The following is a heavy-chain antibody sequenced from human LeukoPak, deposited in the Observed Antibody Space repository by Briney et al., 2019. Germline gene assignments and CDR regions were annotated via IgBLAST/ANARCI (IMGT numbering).Heavy chain of an antibody. CDR3: ARGSREIAPYYFDY. CDR1: GFTFSSYW. CDR2: INSDESST. D-gene: IGHD1-26*01. J-gene: IGHJ4*02. V-gene: IGHV3-74*01. Sequence: GGSLRLSSAASGFTFSSYWMHWVRQAPGKGLVWVSRINSDESSTSYADSVKGRFTISRDNAKSTLYLRMNSLRAEDTAVYYCARGSREIAPYYFDYWGQGTLVTVSS.